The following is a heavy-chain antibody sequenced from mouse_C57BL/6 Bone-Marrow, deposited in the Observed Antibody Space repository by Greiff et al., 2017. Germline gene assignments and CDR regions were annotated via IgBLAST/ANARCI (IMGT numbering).Heavy chain of an antibody. V-gene: IGHV1-54*01. CDR1: GYAFTNSL. J-gene: IGHJ1*03. CDR2: INPGSGGT. Sequence: VQLQQSGAELVRPGTSVKVSCKASGYAFTNSLIEWVKQRPGQGLEWIGVINPGSGGTNYNEKFKGKATLTADKSSSTTYMQLSSLTSEDSAVYFCASKEYGYFDVWGTGTTVTVSS. CDR3: ASKEYGYFDV.